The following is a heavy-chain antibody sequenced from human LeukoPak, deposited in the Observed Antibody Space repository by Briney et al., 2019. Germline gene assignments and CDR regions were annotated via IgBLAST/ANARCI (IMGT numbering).Heavy chain of an antibody. CDR3: ARDRYDYTGNLDY. V-gene: IGHV3-30-3*01. CDR2: ISYDGSNK. J-gene: IGHJ4*02. CDR1: GFTFSSYA. D-gene: IGHD2-8*02. Sequence: PGGSLRLSCAASGFTFSSYAMHWVRQAPGKGLEWVAVISYDGSNKYYADSVKGRFTISRDNSKNTLYLQMNSLRTEDTAVFYCARDRYDYTGNLDYWGQGTLVTVSS.